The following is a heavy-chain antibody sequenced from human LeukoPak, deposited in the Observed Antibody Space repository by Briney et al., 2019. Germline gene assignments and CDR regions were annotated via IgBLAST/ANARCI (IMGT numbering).Heavy chain of an antibody. V-gene: IGHV4-39*06. CDR3: ARVEASLVVLAAISVIDY. J-gene: IGHJ4*02. D-gene: IGHD2-2*01. CDR2: IYYSGST. CDR1: GGSISSSSYY. Sequence: SETLSLTCTVSGGSISSSSYYWGWIRQPPGKGLEWIGSIYYSGSTYYNPSLKSRVTISVDTSKNQFTLKLSSVTAADTAVYYCARVEASLVVLAAISVIDYWGQGTLVTVSS.